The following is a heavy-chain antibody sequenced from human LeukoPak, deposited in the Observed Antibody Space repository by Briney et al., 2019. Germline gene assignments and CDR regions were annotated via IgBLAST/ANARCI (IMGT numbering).Heavy chain of an antibody. D-gene: IGHD2-8*01. CDR1: GLTFSTSW. J-gene: IGHJ4*02. CDR3: ASGSFCTNGLCYKGFDY. V-gene: IGHV3-74*01. Sequence: GGSLRLSCAASGLTFSTSWMHWVRQAPGKSLVWVSRIKSDGSTTTYADSVKGRFTISRDNAKNTLFLQMNSLRAEDTAVYYCASGSFCTNGLCYKGFDYCGQGTLVSVSS. CDR2: IKSDGSTT.